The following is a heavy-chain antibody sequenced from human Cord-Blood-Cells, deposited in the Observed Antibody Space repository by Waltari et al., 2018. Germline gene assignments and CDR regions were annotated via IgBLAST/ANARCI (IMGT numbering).Heavy chain of an antibody. V-gene: IGHV1-69*10. CDR2: IIPILGIA. CDR1: GGTFSSYA. Sequence: QVQLVQSGAEVKKPGSSVKVSCKASGGTFSSYAISWVQQAPGQGLEWMGGIIPILGIANYAQKFQGRVTITADKSTSTAYMELSSLRSEDTAVYYCARGSGYDRGYPSFDYWGQGTLVTVSS. D-gene: IGHD5-12*01. CDR3: ARGSGYDRGYPSFDY. J-gene: IGHJ4*02.